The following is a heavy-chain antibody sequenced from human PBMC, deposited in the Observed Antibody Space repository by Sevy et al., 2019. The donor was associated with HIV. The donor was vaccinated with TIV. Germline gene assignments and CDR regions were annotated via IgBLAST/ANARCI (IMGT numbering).Heavy chain of an antibody. CDR2: INPSGDST. CDR1: GYTFTSYC. J-gene: IGHJ4*02. V-gene: IGHV1-46*01. Sequence: ASVQVSCKASGYTFTSYCMHWVRHAPGQGLEWVGVINPSGDSTSYAQKFQDRVTMTRDTSTSTVYMELSSLRSEDTAVYYCKSGITGTEVDYWGQGTLVTVSS. CDR3: KSGITGTEVDY. D-gene: IGHD1-20*01.